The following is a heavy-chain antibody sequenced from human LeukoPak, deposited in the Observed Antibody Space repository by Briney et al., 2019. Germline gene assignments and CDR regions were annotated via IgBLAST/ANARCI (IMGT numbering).Heavy chain of an antibody. CDR3: ARDSDFWSGYYYYYYMDV. J-gene: IGHJ6*03. CDR2: IYYSGST. D-gene: IGHD3-3*01. Sequence: PSETLSLTCTVSGGSISSYYWSWIRQPPGKGLEWIGYIYYSGSTNYNPSLKSRVTISVDTSKNQFSLKLSSVTAADTAVYYCARDSDFWSGYYYYYYMDVWGKGTTVTVSS. V-gene: IGHV4-59*01. CDR1: GGSISSYY.